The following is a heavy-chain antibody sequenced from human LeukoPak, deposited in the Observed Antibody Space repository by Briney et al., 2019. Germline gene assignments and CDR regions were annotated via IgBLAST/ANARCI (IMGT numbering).Heavy chain of an antibody. Sequence: GGSLRLSCAASGFTFSSYAMSWVRQAPGKGLEWVSAISGSGGSTYYADSVKGRFTISRDNSKSTLYLQMNSLRAEDTAVYYCAKDPLWVVVVPAAPDLDYWGQGTLVTVSS. CDR2: ISGSGGST. J-gene: IGHJ4*02. CDR1: GFTFSSYA. V-gene: IGHV3-23*01. CDR3: AKDPLWVVVVPAAPDLDY. D-gene: IGHD2-2*01.